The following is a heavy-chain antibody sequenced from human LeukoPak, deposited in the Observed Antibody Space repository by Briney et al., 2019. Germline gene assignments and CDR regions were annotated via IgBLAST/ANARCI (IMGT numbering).Heavy chain of an antibody. CDR3: ARYDSSGTLDY. V-gene: IGHV4-39*07. CDR2: IYYSGST. Sequence: SETLSLTCTVSGGSISSSSYYWGWIRQPPGKGLEWIGNIYYSGSTYYNPSLKSRVTISVDRSKNQFSLKLSSVTAADTAVYYCARYDSSGTLDYWGQGTLVTVSS. D-gene: IGHD3-22*01. CDR1: GGSISSSSYY. J-gene: IGHJ4*02.